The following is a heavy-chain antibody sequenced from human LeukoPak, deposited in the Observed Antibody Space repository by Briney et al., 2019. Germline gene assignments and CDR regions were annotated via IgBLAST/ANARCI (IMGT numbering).Heavy chain of an antibody. CDR3: ARVAPFDY. J-gene: IGHJ4*02. CDR2: IYHSGST. Sequence: SGTLSLTCTVSGGSISSSSYYWGWIRQPPGKGLEWIGSIYHSGSTYYNPSLKSRVTISVDTSKNQFSLKLSSVTAADTAVYYCARVAPFDYWGQGTLVTVSS. CDR1: GGSISSSSYY. V-gene: IGHV4-39*07.